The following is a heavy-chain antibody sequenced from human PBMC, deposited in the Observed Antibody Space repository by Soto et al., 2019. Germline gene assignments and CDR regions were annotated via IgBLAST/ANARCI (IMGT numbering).Heavy chain of an antibody. D-gene: IGHD2-21*01. CDR1: GGSISSGTYH. CDR3: ARYSLRPNWFDP. CDR2: IYFSGST. Sequence: KPSETLSLTCTVSGGSISSGTYHWSWIRQYPGKGLEWIGYIYFSGSTYYNPSLRSRVTMSVDTSKNHFSLNLSSVTAADTAVYYCARYSLRPNWFDPWGQGTLVTVSS. V-gene: IGHV4-31*03. J-gene: IGHJ5*02.